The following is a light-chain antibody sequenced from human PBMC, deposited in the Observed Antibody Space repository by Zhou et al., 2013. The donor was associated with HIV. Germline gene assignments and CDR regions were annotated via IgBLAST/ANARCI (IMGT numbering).Light chain of an antibody. Sequence: IQMTQSPSTLSASVGDRVTITCRASQSISSWVAWYQQKPGKVPKLLIYKASSLESGVPSRFSGSGSGTDFTLTISSLQPGDFATYYCHQFDSFPWTFGQGTKGGNQ. CDR2: KAS. V-gene: IGKV1-5*03. J-gene: IGKJ1*01. CDR1: QSISSW. CDR3: HQFDSFPWT.